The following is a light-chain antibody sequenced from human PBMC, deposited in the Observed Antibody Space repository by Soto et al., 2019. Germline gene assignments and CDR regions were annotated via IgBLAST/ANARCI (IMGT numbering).Light chain of an antibody. Sequence: QSVLTQPPSVSAAPGQKVNISCSGSSSNIGDNYVSWYQQLPGTAPKLLIYDNDKRPSGIPDRFSGSKSGTSATLGITGLQTGDEADYYCGAWDSGLSGLAFGGGTKLTVL. CDR3: GAWDSGLSGLA. J-gene: IGLJ2*01. CDR2: DND. CDR1: SSNIGDNY. V-gene: IGLV1-51*01.